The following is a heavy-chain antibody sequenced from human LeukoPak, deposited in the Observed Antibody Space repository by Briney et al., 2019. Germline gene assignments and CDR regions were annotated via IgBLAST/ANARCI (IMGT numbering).Heavy chain of an antibody. Sequence: SETLSLTCTVSGGSISSSSYYWGWIRQPPGKGLEWIGSIYYSGSTYYNPSLKSRVTISVDTSKNQFSLKLSSVTAADTAVYYCARDRGGGYDSHYYYYGMDVWGQGTTVTVSS. J-gene: IGHJ6*02. CDR3: ARDRGGGYDSHYYYYGMDV. CDR1: GGSISSSSYY. V-gene: IGHV4-39*07. CDR2: IYYSGST. D-gene: IGHD5-12*01.